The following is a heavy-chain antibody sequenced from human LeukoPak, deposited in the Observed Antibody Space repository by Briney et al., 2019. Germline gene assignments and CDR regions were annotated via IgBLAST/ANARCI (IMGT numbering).Heavy chain of an antibody. Sequence: WETLSLTCTVSGGSVRSNSYYWSWIRQPPGKGLEWIGYIYHSGTTNYNPSLKSRVTISVDTSKNQFSLNLSSVTAADTAVYYCARATPGFSSGWFNNWFDPWGQGTLVTVSS. V-gene: IGHV4-61*01. CDR2: IYHSGTT. D-gene: IGHD6-19*01. CDR1: GGSVRSNSYY. J-gene: IGHJ5*02. CDR3: ARATPGFSSGWFNNWFDP.